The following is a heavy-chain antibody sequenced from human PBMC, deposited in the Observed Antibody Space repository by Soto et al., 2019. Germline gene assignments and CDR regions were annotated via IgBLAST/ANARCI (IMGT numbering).Heavy chain of an antibody. CDR2: ISYSGST. Sequence: SETLSLTCTVSGASITTYYWSWIRQPPGKGLEWIGYISYSGSTDYNPSLKGRVTISVDTSKNQFSLKLSSVTAADTAVYYCARDWGIAAAGVWFDPWGQGTLVTVSS. J-gene: IGHJ5*02. CDR1: GASITTYY. D-gene: IGHD6-13*01. V-gene: IGHV4-59*01. CDR3: ARDWGIAAAGVWFDP.